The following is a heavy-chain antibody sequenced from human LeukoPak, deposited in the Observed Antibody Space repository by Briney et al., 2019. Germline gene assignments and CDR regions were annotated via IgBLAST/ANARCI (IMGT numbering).Heavy chain of an antibody. V-gene: IGHV4-39*01. Sequence: SETLSLTCTVSGGSISSSSYYWGWIRQPPGKGLEWIGSIYYSGSTYYNPSLKSRVTISVDTSKNQFSLKLSSVTAADTAVYYCARGAVCSSTSCPRSWFDPWGQGTLVTVSS. D-gene: IGHD2-2*01. CDR2: IYYSGST. CDR3: ARGAVCSSTSCPRSWFDP. CDR1: GGSISSSSYY. J-gene: IGHJ5*02.